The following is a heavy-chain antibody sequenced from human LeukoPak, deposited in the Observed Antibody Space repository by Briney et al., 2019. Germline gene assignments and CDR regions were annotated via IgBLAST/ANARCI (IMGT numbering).Heavy chain of an antibody. J-gene: IGHJ5*02. V-gene: IGHV4-38-2*02. CDR1: GYSISSGYY. Sequence: SETLSLTCTVSGYSISSGYYWGWIRQPPGKGLEWIGSIYHSGSTYYNPSLKSRVTISVDTSKNQFSLKLSSVTAADTAVYYCARVVVRGVIAPLNWFDPWGQGTLVTVSS. CDR3: ARVVVRGVIAPLNWFDP. CDR2: IYHSGST. D-gene: IGHD3-10*01.